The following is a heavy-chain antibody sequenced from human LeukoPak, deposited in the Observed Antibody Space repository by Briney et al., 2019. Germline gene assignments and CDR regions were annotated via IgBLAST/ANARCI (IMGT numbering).Heavy chain of an antibody. Sequence: PGGSLRLSCAASGFTVSSNYMSWVRQAPGKGLEWVSVIYSGGSTYYADSVKGRFTISRDNSKNTLYLQMNSLRAEDTAVYYCASALRGVVVPAANYYYYMDVWGKGTTVTVSS. D-gene: IGHD2-2*01. CDR1: GFTVSSNY. CDR3: ASALRGVVVPAANYYYYMDV. CDR2: IYSGGST. V-gene: IGHV3-66*02. J-gene: IGHJ6*03.